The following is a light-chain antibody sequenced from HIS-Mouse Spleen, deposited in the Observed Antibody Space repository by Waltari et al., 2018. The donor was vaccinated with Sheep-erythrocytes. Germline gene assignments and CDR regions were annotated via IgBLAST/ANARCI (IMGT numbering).Light chain of an antibody. J-gene: IGLJ1*01. CDR1: SSDVGGYNY. CDR3: CSYAGSYNHV. CDR2: DVS. Sequence: QSALTQPRSVSGSPGQSVTISCTGTSSDVGGYNYVSWYQQHPGKAPKLMIYDVSKRPSLVPDRFSGSKSGNPASLTTSGLQAEDEADYYCCSYAGSYNHVFATGTKVTVL. V-gene: IGLV2-11*01.